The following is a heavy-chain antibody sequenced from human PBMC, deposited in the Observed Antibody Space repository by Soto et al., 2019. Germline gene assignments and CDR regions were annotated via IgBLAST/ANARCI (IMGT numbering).Heavy chain of an antibody. CDR3: ARFWGPVTAAVDDH. J-gene: IGHJ4*02. D-gene: IGHD6-13*01. Sequence: ASVKVSCKASGYTLTSYDINWVRQATGQGLEWMGWMNPNSGNTGYAQKFQGRVTMTRNTSISTAYMELSSLRSEDTAVYFCARFWGPVTAAVDDHWGQGALVTVSS. CDR1: GYTLTSYD. CDR2: MNPNSGNT. V-gene: IGHV1-8*01.